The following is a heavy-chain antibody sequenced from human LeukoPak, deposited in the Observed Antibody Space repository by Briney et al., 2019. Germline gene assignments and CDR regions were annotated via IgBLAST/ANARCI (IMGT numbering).Heavy chain of an antibody. CDR2: INPSGGST. CDR1: GYTFTSCY. V-gene: IGHV1-46*01. Sequence: GASVKVSCKASGYTFTSCYMHWVRQAPGQGLEWMGIINPSGGSTSYAQKFQGRVTMTRDMSTSTVYMELSSLRSEDTAVYYCAGQDTAMAFDPWGQGTPVTVSS. J-gene: IGHJ5*02. D-gene: IGHD5-18*01. CDR3: AGQDTAMAFDP.